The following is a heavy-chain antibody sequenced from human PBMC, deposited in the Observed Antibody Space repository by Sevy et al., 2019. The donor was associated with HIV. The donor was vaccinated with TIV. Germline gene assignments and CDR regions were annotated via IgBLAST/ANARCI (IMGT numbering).Heavy chain of an antibody. Sequence: GGSLRLSCAASGFTFSSYSMNWVRQAPGKGLEWVSYISSSSTIYYADSVKGRFTISRDNAKNSLYLQMNSLRAEDTAVYYCARDSGIAGMGDYWGQGTLVTVSS. D-gene: IGHD6-13*01. CDR2: ISSSSTI. V-gene: IGHV3-48*01. CDR3: ARDSGIAGMGDY. CDR1: GFTFSSYS. J-gene: IGHJ4*02.